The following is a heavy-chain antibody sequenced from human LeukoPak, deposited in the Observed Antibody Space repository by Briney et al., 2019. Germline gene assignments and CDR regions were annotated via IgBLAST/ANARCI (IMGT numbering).Heavy chain of an antibody. CDR1: GFAFSSYA. D-gene: IGHD3-22*01. CDR2: ISGSGGST. CDR3: AKDGKMIVVLFGAFDI. V-gene: IGHV3-23*01. J-gene: IGHJ3*02. Sequence: GGSLRLSCAASGFAFSSYAMSWVRQAPGKGLEWVSAISGSGGSTYYADSVKGRFTISRDNSKKTLYMQMNSLRPEDTAVYYCAKDGKMIVVLFGAFDIWGQGTMVTVFS.